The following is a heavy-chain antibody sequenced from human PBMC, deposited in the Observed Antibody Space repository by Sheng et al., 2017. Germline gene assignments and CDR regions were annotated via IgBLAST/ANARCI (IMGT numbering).Heavy chain of an antibody. CDR1: GGTFSSYA. CDR3: ARVRPGPLSKANYDFWSGLGDV. J-gene: IGHJ6*04. V-gene: IGHV1-69*05. Sequence: QVQLVQSGAEVKKPGSSVKVSCKASGGTFSSYAISWVRQAPGQGLEWMGGIIPIFGTANYAQKFQGRVTITTDESTSTAYMELSSLRSEDTAVYYCARVRPGPLSKANYDFWSGLGDVWGKGTTVTVSS. CDR2: IIPIFGTA. D-gene: IGHD3-3*01.